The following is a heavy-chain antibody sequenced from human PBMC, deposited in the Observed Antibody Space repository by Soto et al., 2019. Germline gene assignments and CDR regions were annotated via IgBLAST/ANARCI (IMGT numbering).Heavy chain of an antibody. Sequence: GGSLRLSCAASGFTFDDYAMHWVRQAPGKGLEWVSGISWNSGDIAYAASVRGRFTVSRDNAKNSLYLEMHSLTIEDTALYYCARDLRQGGAMDVWGQGTTVTVSS. CDR2: ISWNSGDI. CDR3: ARDLRQGGAMDV. V-gene: IGHV3-9*01. CDR1: GFTFDDYA. D-gene: IGHD3-16*01. J-gene: IGHJ6*02.